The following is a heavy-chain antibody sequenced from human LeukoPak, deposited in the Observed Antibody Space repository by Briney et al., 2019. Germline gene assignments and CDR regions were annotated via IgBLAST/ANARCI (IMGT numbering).Heavy chain of an antibody. V-gene: IGHV1-8*01. CDR3: ARDLSTSSNWELDY. CDR1: GYTFTTYD. J-gene: IGHJ4*02. CDR2: MNPNSGNT. Sequence: GASVKVSCKASGYTFTTYDINWVRQATGQGLEWMGWMNPNSGNTGYAQKFQGRVTMARNTSITTAYMELSSLRSEDTAVYYCARDLSTSSNWELDYWSQGTLVTVSS. D-gene: IGHD1-1*01.